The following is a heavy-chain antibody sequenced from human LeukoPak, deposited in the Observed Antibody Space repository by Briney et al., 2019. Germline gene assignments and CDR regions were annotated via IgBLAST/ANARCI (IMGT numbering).Heavy chain of an antibody. CDR1: GYSISSGYY. CDR2: IYHSGTT. J-gene: IGHJ6*03. CDR3: ARASGPGYYYYYYMDV. Sequence: PSETLSLTCTVSGYSISSGYYWGWIRQPPGKGLEWIGSIYHSGTTFYNPSLKSRVTISVDTSKNQFSLKLSSVTAADTAVYYCARASGPGYYYYYYMDVWGKGTTVTVSS. V-gene: IGHV4-38-2*02. D-gene: IGHD2-15*01.